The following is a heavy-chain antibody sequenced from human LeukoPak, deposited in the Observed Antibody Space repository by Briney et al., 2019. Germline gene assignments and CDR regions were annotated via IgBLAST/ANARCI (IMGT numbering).Heavy chain of an antibody. CDR3: ARGNIVVVPAANWWFDP. Sequence: SETLSLTCTVSGGSISSGGYYWSWIRQPPGKGLEWIGYIYHSGSTYYNPSLKSRVTISVDRSKNQFSLKLSSVTAADTAVYYCARGNIVVVPAANWWFDPWGQGTLVTVSS. CDR2: IYHSGST. D-gene: IGHD2-2*01. CDR1: GGSISSGGYY. J-gene: IGHJ5*02. V-gene: IGHV4-30-2*01.